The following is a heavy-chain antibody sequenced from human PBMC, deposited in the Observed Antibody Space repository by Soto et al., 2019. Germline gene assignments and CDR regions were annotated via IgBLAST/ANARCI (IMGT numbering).Heavy chain of an antibody. CDR2: IYYSGST. Sequence: QVPLQESGPGLVKPSQTLSLTCTVSGGSISSGGSYWSWIRQHPGKGLEWIGYIYYSGSTYYNPSLKSRVTISVDTSKNQFSLKLSSVTAADTAVYYCARDDYGDYGRWFDPWGQGTLVTVSS. D-gene: IGHD4-17*01. J-gene: IGHJ5*02. V-gene: IGHV4-31*03. CDR3: ARDDYGDYGRWFDP. CDR1: GGSISSGGSY.